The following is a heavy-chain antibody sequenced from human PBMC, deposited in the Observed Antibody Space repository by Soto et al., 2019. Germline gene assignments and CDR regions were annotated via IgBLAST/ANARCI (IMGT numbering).Heavy chain of an antibody. D-gene: IGHD3-16*01. V-gene: IGHV4-59*01. Sequence: QVQLQESGPGLVKPSETLSLTCTVSGGSINGYYWSWIRQPPGKGLEWIGYISYSGSTNYNPSLKSRVTISVDPSKNHFSLKLSSVTAADAAVYYCARDWGGGTFDYWGQGTLVTVSS. J-gene: IGHJ4*02. CDR3: ARDWGGGTFDY. CDR2: ISYSGST. CDR1: GGSINGYY.